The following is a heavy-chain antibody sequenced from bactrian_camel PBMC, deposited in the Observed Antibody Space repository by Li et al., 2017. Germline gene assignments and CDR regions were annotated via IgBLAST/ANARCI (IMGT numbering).Heavy chain of an antibody. J-gene: IGHJ4*01. CDR1: MYTYRSYC. D-gene: IGHD1*01. Sequence: DVQLVESGGGSVQAGGSLRLSCAASMYTYRSYCMGWFRQAPGKEREGVADISADGERTYYDDSVKGRFTISKDNAKNTLYLQMNALKPEDTAMYYCAAKGGLDSYFGSWWRSGTIRMSISPGARGPRSPSP. CDR2: ISADGERT. CDR3: AAKGGLDSYFGSWWRSGTIRMSISP. V-gene: IGHV3S59*01.